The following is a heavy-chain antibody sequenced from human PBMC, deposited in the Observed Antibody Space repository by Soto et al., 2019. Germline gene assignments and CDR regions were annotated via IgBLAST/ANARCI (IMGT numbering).Heavy chain of an antibody. V-gene: IGHV3-30*04. D-gene: IGHD1-1*01. CDR2: ISYDGRNK. CDR3: ASEQLAVLRGVLDY. CDR1: GFTCNGYA. J-gene: IGHJ4*02. Sequence: QVQLVESGGGLVQPGGSLGLSWAALGFTCNGYAMQGVRQVPGRGLEGVAVISYDGRNKYYADSVKGRFTISRDNSKNTLYLQMNSLRAEDTAVYYCASEQLAVLRGVLDYWGQGTLVTVSS.